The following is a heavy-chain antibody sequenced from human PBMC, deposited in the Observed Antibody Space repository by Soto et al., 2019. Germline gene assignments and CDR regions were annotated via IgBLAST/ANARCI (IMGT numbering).Heavy chain of an antibody. J-gene: IGHJ5*02. D-gene: IGHD3-9*01. Sequence: ATLRVSCQGSVSTFASSAITRVIPAPGHGLARMRWMPPHSGNTGDAPTFRGRVTTTRNTSISTADMERSSRRSEDTAVYHCARGSHYDILTGFIADWFDPWGQGTLGTVSA. CDR2: MPPHSGNT. CDR3: ARGSHYDILTGFIADWFDP. V-gene: IGHV1-8*01. CDR1: VSTFASSA.